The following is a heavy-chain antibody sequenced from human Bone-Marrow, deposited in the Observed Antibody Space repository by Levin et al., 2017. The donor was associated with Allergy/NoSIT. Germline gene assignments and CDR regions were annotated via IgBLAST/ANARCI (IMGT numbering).Heavy chain of an antibody. CDR1: GFTFSSYA. V-gene: IGHV3-30-3*01. Sequence: GGSLRLSCAASGFTFSSYAMHWVRQAPGKGLEWVAVISYDGSNKYYADSVKGRFTISRDNSKNTLYLQMNSLRAEDTAVYYCARGGIVGATTPNWFDPWGQGTLVTVSS. CDR3: ARGGIVGATTPNWFDP. J-gene: IGHJ5*02. D-gene: IGHD1-26*01. CDR2: ISYDGSNK.